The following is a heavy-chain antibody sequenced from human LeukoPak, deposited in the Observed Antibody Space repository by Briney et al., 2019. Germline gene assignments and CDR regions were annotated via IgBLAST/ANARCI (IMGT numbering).Heavy chain of an antibody. CDR3: ARDVFPYRLQLWSESYYYYYGMDV. CDR2: INPSGGST. V-gene: IGHV1-46*01. D-gene: IGHD5-18*01. CDR1: GYTFTSYY. Sequence: ASVKVSCKASGYTFTSYYMHWVRQAPGQGLEWMGIINPSGGSTSYAQKFQGRVTMTRDTSTSTVYMELSSLRSEDTAVYYCARDVFPYRLQLWSESYYYYYGMDVWGQGTTVTVSS. J-gene: IGHJ6*02.